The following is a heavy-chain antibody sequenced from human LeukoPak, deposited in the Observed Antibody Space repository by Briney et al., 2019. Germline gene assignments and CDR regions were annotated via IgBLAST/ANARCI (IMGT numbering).Heavy chain of an antibody. CDR1: GFTFSGST. J-gene: IGHJ4*02. CDR2: ISTSSSYI. CDR3: AKSMDILTGYLWSLDY. D-gene: IGHD3-9*01. V-gene: IGHV3-21*01. Sequence: GGSLRLSCAASGFTFSGSTMNWVRQAPGKGLEWVSFISTSSSYIYYADSVRGRFTISRDNAKNSLYLQMNSLRAEDTAVYYCAKSMDILTGYLWSLDYWGQGTLVTVSS.